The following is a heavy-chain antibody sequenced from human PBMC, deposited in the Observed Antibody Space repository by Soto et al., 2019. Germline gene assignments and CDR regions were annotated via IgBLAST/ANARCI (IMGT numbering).Heavy chain of an antibody. CDR1: GGSISSGGYY. V-gene: IGHV4-31*03. Sequence: QVQLQESGPGLVKPSQTLSLTCTVSGGSISSGGYYWNWIRQHPGKGLEWIGYIYYSGSTYYNPALMSRFTISVDTSKNQCSLKLSSVTAAVTAMYYCAREPAIWGQGTLVTVSS. CDR3: AREPAI. J-gene: IGHJ4*02. CDR2: IYYSGST.